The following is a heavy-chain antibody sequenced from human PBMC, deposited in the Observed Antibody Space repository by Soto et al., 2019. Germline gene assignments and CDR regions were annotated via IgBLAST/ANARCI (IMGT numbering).Heavy chain of an antibody. D-gene: IGHD6-13*01. Sequence: QLQLQESGPGLVKPSETLSLTCTVSGGSISSSSYYWGWIRQPPGKGLEWIGSIYYSGSTYYNPSLKSRVTISVDTSKNQFSLKLSSVTAADTAVYYCARHEQQLVGSWFDPWGQGTLVTVSS. V-gene: IGHV4-39*01. CDR1: GGSISSSSYY. J-gene: IGHJ5*02. CDR2: IYYSGST. CDR3: ARHEQQLVGSWFDP.